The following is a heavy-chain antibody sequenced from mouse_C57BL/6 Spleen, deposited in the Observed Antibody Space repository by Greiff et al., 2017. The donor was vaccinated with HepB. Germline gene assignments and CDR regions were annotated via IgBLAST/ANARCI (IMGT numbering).Heavy chain of an antibody. CDR2: ISNGGGST. J-gene: IGHJ4*01. V-gene: IGHV5-12*01. Sequence: DVMLVESGGGLVQPGGSLKLSCAASGFTFSDYYMYWVRQTPEKRLEWVAYISNGGGSTYYPDTVKGRFTISRDNAKNTLYLQMSRLKSEDTAMYYCARYDYDEGGYYAMDYWGQGTSVTVSS. D-gene: IGHD2-4*01. CDR3: ARYDYDEGGYYAMDY. CDR1: GFTFSDYY.